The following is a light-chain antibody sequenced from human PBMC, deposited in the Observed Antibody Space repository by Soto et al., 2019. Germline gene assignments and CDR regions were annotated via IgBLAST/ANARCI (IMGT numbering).Light chain of an antibody. CDR1: SSHNRSTYD. V-gene: IGLV1-40*01. Sequence: SLLTQPPPLFGGPRRRGTLPPPRSSSHNRSTYDVQWYQQLPGTAPKLLIHGNTNRPSGVPDRFSGSKSGTSASLAITGLQADDEADYYCQSYDDSLSVHYVFGTGTKVTVL. J-gene: IGLJ1*01. CDR3: QSYDDSLSVHYV. CDR2: GNT.